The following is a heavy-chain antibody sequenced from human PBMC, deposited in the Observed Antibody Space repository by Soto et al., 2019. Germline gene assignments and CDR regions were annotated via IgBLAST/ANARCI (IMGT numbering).Heavy chain of an antibody. CDR3: ARAFDARGIVVVPAANPWYYGMDA. CDR2: TIPLSATT. D-gene: IGHD2-2*01. Sequence: QVQLVQSGTEVKKPGSSVKVSSKASGGTLSNNAISWVRQAPGQGLEWMGGTIPLSATTNYAQKFQGRVTLTTDSSTRTIYMELTSLTAQDTAVYYWARAFDARGIVVVPAANPWYYGMDAWGQGTTVTVSS. V-gene: IGHV1-69*06. J-gene: IGHJ6*02. CDR1: GGTLSNNA.